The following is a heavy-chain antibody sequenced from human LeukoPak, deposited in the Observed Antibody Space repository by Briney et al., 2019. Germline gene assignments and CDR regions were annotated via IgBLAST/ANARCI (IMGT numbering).Heavy chain of an antibody. D-gene: IGHD5-18*01. Sequence: GGSLRLSCAASGFTFSSYWMHWVRQAPGKGLVWVSRINSDGSDTTYADSVKGRFTISRDNAKNTLYLQMNSLRAEDTAVYFCARQYSYGRVDYWGQGTLVTVSS. CDR2: INSDGSDT. V-gene: IGHV3-74*01. CDR3: ARQYSYGRVDY. J-gene: IGHJ4*02. CDR1: GFTFSSYW.